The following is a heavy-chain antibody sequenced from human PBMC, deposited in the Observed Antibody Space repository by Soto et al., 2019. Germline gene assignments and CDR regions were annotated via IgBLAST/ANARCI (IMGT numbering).Heavy chain of an antibody. J-gene: IGHJ6*04. CDR2: ISYHGSKK. CDR3: ARGGTDSTYYYGMDV. D-gene: IGHD5-12*01. V-gene: IGHV3-30-3*01. Sequence: QVQLVESGGGVVQPGRSLRLSCAASGFTFSTYAMHWVRQAPGKGLEWVALISYHGSKKYHADSVKGRFTISRDNSKNTLYLQMNSLRPEDTAVYFCARGGTDSTYYYGMDVWGKGTTVTVSS. CDR1: GFTFSTYA.